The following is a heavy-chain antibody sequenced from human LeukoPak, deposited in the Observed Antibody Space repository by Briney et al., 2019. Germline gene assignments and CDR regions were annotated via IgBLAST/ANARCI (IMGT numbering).Heavy chain of an antibody. CDR1: GGSFSGYY. D-gene: IGHD6-19*01. Sequence: SETLSLTCAVYGGSFSGYYWSWIRQPPGKGLEWIGEINHGGSTNYNPSLKSRVTISVDTSKNQFSLKLSSVTAADTAVYYCARGLQWLVPFDYWGQGTLVTVSS. CDR3: ARGLQWLVPFDY. V-gene: IGHV4-34*01. J-gene: IGHJ4*02. CDR2: INHGGST.